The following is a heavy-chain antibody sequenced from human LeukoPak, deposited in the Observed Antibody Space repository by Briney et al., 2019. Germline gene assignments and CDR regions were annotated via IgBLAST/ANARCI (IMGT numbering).Heavy chain of an antibody. CDR3: ARVLQWLGHNWFDP. D-gene: IGHD6-19*01. CDR2: ISGSGGST. J-gene: IGHJ5*02. V-gene: IGHV3-23*01. Sequence: PGGSLRLSCAASGFTFSSYAMSWVRQAPGKGLEWVSAISGSGGSTYYADSVKGRFTISRDNSKNTLYLQMNSLRAEDTAVYYCARVLQWLGHNWFDPWGQGTLVTVSS. CDR1: GFTFSSYA.